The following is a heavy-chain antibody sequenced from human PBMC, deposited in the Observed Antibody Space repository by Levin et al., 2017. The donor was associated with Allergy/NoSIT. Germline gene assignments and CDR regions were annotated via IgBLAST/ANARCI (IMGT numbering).Heavy chain of an antibody. Sequence: PGGSLRLSCAASGFTFSTYAMTWVRQAPGMGLEWVSTISATGGSTYYADSVKGRFTISRDNSKNTLYLQMDSLRADDTAVYYCATLRGDLWYTTSSGDYWGQGTLVTVSS. CDR2: ISATGGST. V-gene: IGHV3-23*01. D-gene: IGHD2-21*01. CDR3: ATLRGDLWYTTSSGDY. J-gene: IGHJ4*02. CDR1: GFTFSTYA.